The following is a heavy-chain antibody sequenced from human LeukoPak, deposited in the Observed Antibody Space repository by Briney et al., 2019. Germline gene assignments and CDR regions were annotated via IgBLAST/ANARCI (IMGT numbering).Heavy chain of an antibody. V-gene: IGHV4-38-2*01. CDR3: ARTRSSWYRDGFDI. D-gene: IGHD6-19*01. CDR2: IYHSGTT. CDR1: GHSISSADV. Sequence: SETLSLTCGITGHSISSADVCGWIRQSPAKGLEFIGNIYHSGTTYYNPSLKSRVTISVDTSKNHFSLKVTSLTAADTAVYYCARTRSSWYRDGFDIWGQGTMVTVSS. J-gene: IGHJ3*02.